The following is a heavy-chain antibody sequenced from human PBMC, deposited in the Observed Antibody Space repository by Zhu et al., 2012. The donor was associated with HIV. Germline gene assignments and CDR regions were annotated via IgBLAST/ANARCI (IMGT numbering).Heavy chain of an antibody. Sequence: QVQLQESGPGLVKPSETLSLTCAVSGYSIRSGYYWGWVRQPPGKGLEWIGSIYHSGSIYYNPSLKSRVTMSLDTSKNQFSLNLSSVTAADTAVYYCASLXDYGDSNYXGLGTLVHRLL. V-gene: IGHV4-38-2*01. D-gene: IGHD4-17*01. CDR1: GYSIRSGYY. J-gene: IGHJ4*02. CDR2: IYHSGSI. CDR3: ASLXDYGDSNY.